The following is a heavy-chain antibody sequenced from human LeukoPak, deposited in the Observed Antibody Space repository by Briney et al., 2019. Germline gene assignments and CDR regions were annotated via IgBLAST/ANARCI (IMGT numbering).Heavy chain of an antibody. CDR2: IYHSGST. CDR1: GGSISSGGYP. J-gene: IGHJ4*02. D-gene: IGHD3-22*01. V-gene: IGHV4-30-2*01. Sequence: SQTLSLTCAVSGGSISSGGYPWSWIRQPPGKGLEWIGYIYHSGSTYYNPSLKSRVTISVDRSKNQFSLKLSSVTAADTAVYYCARGYDSSGYQFDYWGQGTLVTVSS. CDR3: ARGYDSSGYQFDY.